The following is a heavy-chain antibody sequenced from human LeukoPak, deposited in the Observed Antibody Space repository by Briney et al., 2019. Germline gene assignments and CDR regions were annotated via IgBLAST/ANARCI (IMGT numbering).Heavy chain of an antibody. V-gene: IGHV3-23*01. CDR2: ISGSGGST. CDR3: AKDRSSRGSSWVNWFDP. CDR1: GFTFSSYA. D-gene: IGHD6-13*01. Sequence: GGSLRLSCAASGFTFSSYAMSWVRQAPGKGLEWVSAISGSGGSTYYADSVKGRFTISRDNSKNMLYLQMNSLRAEDTAVYYCAKDRSSRGSSWVNWFDPWGQGTLVTVSS. J-gene: IGHJ5*02.